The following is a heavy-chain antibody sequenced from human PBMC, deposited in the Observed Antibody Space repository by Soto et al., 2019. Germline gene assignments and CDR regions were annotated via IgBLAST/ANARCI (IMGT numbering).Heavy chain of an antibody. V-gene: IGHV3-23*01. CDR2: ISATGGGT. CDR3: AKDRRAGGNSAFYFDF. CDR1: GFKFSNYA. J-gene: IGHJ4*02. Sequence: GGSLRLSCAASGFKFSNYAMSWVRQAPGKGLEWVSLISATGGGTYYADSVKGRFTISRDNSRNTLYLQVHSLTAEDTAVYYCAKDRRAGGNSAFYFDFWGQGAQVTVSS. D-gene: IGHD3-16*01.